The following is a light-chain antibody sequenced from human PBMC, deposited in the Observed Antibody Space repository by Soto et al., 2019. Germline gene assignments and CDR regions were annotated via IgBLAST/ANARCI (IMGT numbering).Light chain of an antibody. V-gene: IGLV1-51*01. CDR1: RSNIGNNY. Sequence: QSVLTQPPSVSAAPGQKVTLSCSGSRSNIGNNYASWYQQLPGTAPKLLIYDNNKRPSGIPDRFSGSKSGTSATLGITGLQTGDEADYYCGTWDSSLSAGVFGTGTKVTVL. CDR2: DNN. CDR3: GTWDSSLSAGV. J-gene: IGLJ1*01.